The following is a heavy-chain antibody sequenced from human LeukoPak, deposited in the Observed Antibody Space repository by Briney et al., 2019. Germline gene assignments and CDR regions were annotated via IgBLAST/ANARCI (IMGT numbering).Heavy chain of an antibody. V-gene: IGHV3-7*03. CDR2: INQDGSEK. CDR1: GFTFSSYW. CDR3: ARDIYSSGYYFN. Sequence: PGGSLRLSCAVSGFTFSSYWMSWVRQAPGKGLEWVANINQDGSEKYYVDSVKGRVTISRDNAKNSLYLQMNSLRAEDTAVYYCARDIYSSGYYFNWGRGTLVTVSS. J-gene: IGHJ4*02. D-gene: IGHD3-22*01.